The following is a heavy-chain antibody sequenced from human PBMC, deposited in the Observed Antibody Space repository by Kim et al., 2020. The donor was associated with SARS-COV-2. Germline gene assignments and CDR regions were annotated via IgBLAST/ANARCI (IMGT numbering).Heavy chain of an antibody. Sequence: ASVKVSCKASGYTFTSYGISWVRQAPGQGLEWMGWISAYNGNTNYAQKLQGRVTMTTDTSTSTAYMELRSLRSDDTAVYYCARFLDDRNSRGYSYRTYPGRRYYFDYWGQGTLVTVSS. CDR3: ARFLDDRNSRGYSYRTYPGRRYYFDY. V-gene: IGHV1-18*01. CDR1: GYTFTSYG. D-gene: IGHD5-18*01. J-gene: IGHJ4*02. CDR2: ISAYNGNT.